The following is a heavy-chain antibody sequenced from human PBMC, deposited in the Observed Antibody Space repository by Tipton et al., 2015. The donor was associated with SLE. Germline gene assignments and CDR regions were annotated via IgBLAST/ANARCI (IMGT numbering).Heavy chain of an antibody. Sequence: TLSLTCAVSGYSISSGYYWGWIRQPPGKGLEWIGSIYHSGSTYYNPSLKSRVSISVDTSKNQFSLKLSSVTAADTAVYYCARHKGSITIFGVIIIRWFDPWGQGTLVTVSS. J-gene: IGHJ5*02. CDR3: ARHKGSITIFGVIIIRWFDP. CDR2: IYHSGST. CDR1: GYSISSGYY. D-gene: IGHD3-3*01. V-gene: IGHV4-38-2*01.